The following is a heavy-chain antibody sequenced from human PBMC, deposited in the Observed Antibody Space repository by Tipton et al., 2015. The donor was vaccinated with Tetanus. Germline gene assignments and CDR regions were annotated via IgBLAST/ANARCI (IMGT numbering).Heavy chain of an antibody. V-gene: IGHV4-39*07. J-gene: IGHJ5*02. D-gene: IGHD1-1*01. CDR3: AVLPKHWQAPRGAP. CDR2: INHSGSA. Sequence: TLSLTCTVSGGSISDKKYYWSWIRQSPGKGLEWIGEINHSGSANQSPSLKSRVTMSVDTSSKQFSLRLNSLTAADAAVYYCAVLPKHWQAPRGAPWGQGILVTVSS. CDR1: GGSISDKKYY.